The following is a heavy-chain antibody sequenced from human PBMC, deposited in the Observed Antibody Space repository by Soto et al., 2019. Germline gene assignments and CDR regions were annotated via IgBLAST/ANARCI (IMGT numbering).Heavy chain of an antibody. CDR3: ARHDRDYGDQIDY. D-gene: IGHD4-17*01. CDR1: GGSNSSSSYY. CDR2: IYYSGST. V-gene: IGHV4-39*01. J-gene: IGHJ4*02. Sequence: QLQLQESGPGLVKSSETLSLTCTVSGGSNSSSSYYWGWIRQPPGKGLEWIGSIYYSGSTYYNSSLKSRVTISVDPSKNQFSLKVSSVTAADTAVYYCARHDRDYGDQIDYWGQGTLVTVSS.